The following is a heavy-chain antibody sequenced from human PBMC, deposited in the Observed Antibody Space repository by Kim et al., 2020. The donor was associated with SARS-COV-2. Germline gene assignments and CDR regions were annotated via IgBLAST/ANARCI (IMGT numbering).Heavy chain of an antibody. CDR2: ISSSSSYI. CDR3: ASLSFYDFWSGSRPGFMDV. Sequence: WVRPAPGKGLEWVSSISSSSSYIYYADSVKGRFTISRDNAKNSLYLQMNSLRAEDTAVYYCASLSFYDFWSGSRPGFMDVWGQGTTVTV. V-gene: IGHV3-21*01. J-gene: IGHJ6*02. D-gene: IGHD3-3*01.